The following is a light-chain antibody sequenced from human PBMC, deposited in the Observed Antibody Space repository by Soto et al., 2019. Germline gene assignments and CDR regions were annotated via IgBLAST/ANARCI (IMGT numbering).Light chain of an antibody. Sequence: QSVLTQPASVSGSPGQSITISCTGTSSDVCGYNYVSWYQQHPGKAPKLMIYDVSNRPSGVFNRFSGSKSGNTASLTISGLQAEDEADYYCSSYTSSSTLLYVFGTGTKVTVL. CDR1: SSDVCGYNY. CDR3: SSYTSSSTLLYV. J-gene: IGLJ1*01. CDR2: DVS. V-gene: IGLV2-14*01.